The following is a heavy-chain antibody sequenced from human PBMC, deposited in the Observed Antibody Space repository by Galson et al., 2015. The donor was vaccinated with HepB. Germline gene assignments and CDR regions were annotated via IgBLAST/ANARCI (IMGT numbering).Heavy chain of an antibody. CDR1: GFTFSNAW. CDR2: IKSKTDGGTT. D-gene: IGHD7-27*01. J-gene: IGHJ3*02. Sequence: SLRLSCAASGFTFSNAWMSWVRQAPGKGLECVGRIKSKTDGGTTDHAAPVKGRFTISRDDSKNTLYLQMNSLKTEDTAVYYCTTIGRHWGSLLDIWGQGTMVTVSS. CDR3: TTIGRHWGSLLDI. V-gene: IGHV3-15*01.